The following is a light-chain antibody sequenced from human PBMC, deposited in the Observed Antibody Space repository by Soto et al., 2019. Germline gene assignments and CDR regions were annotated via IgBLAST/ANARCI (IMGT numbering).Light chain of an antibody. CDR1: SSNIGSNY. CDR2: RNN. J-gene: IGLJ1*01. Sequence: QSVLTQPPSASGTPGQRVTISCSGSSSNIGSNYVYWYQQLPGTAPKLLIYRNNQRPSGVPDRFSGSKSGTLASLAISGLRSEDEADYYCEAWDDSLSGYVFGTGTKVTVL. CDR3: EAWDDSLSGYV. V-gene: IGLV1-47*01.